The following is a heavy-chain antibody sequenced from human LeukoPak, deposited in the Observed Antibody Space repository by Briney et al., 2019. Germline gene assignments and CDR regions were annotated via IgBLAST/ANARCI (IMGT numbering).Heavy chain of an antibody. D-gene: IGHD5-18*01. V-gene: IGHV1-18*01. J-gene: IGHJ4*02. CDR1: GYTFTSYG. CDR2: ISAYNGNT. CDR3: ARDVKGYSYGPYYFDY. Sequence: ASVKVSCKASGYTFTSYGINWVRQAPGQGLEWMGWISAYNGNTNYAQKLQGRVTMTTDTSTSTAYMELRSLRSDDTAVYYCARDVKGYSYGPYYFDYWGQGTLVTVSS.